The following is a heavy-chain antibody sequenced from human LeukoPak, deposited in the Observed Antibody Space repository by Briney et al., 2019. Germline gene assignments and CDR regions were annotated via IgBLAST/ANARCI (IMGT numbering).Heavy chain of an antibody. CDR2: ISYDGSNK. V-gene: IGHV3-30*18. D-gene: IGHD3-3*01. CDR1: GFTFSSYG. Sequence: GRSLRLSCAASGFTFSSYGMHWVRQPPGKGLEWVAVISYDGSNKYYADSVKGRFTISRDNSKNTLYLQMNSLRAEDTAVYYCAKDVNAYYDFWSGTGGYFDYWGQGTLVTVSS. J-gene: IGHJ4*02. CDR3: AKDVNAYYDFWSGTGGYFDY.